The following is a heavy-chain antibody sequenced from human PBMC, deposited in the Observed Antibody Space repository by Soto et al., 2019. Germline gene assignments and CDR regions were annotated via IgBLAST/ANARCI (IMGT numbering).Heavy chain of an antibody. CDR3: ARVPYSSSGYYFDY. CDR2: ISYDGSNK. CDR1: GFTFSSYA. D-gene: IGHD6-6*01. J-gene: IGHJ4*02. Sequence: GGSLRLSCAASGFTFSSYAMHWVRQAPGKGLEWVAVISYDGSNKYYADSVKGRFTISRDNSKNTLYLQMNSLRAEDTAVYYCARVPYSSSGYYFDYWGQGTLVTVSS. V-gene: IGHV3-30-3*01.